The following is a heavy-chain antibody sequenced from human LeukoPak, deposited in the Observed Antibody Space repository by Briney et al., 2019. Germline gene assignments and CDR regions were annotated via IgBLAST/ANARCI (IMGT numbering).Heavy chain of an antibody. Sequence: SETLSLTCTVSGGSISSSSYYWGWIRQPPEKGLEWVGSIYYSGSTYYNPSLKSRVTISVDTSKNQFSLKLSSVTAADTAVYYCARDASIAAAGGGWFDPWGQGTLVTVSS. D-gene: IGHD6-13*01. CDR1: GGSISSSSYY. CDR3: ARDASIAAAGGGWFDP. CDR2: IYYSGST. V-gene: IGHV4-39*07. J-gene: IGHJ5*02.